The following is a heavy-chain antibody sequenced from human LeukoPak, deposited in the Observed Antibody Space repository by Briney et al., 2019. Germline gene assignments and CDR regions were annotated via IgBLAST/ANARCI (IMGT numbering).Heavy chain of an antibody. Sequence: ASVKVSCKASGYTFTGYYMHWVRQAPGQGLEWRGRINPNSGGTNYAQKFQGRVTMTRDTSISTAYMELSRLRSDDTAVYYCARAEVVAATPWFDPWGQGTLVTVSS. J-gene: IGHJ5*02. CDR3: ARAEVVAATPWFDP. D-gene: IGHD2-15*01. CDR2: INPNSGGT. V-gene: IGHV1-2*06. CDR1: GYTFTGYY.